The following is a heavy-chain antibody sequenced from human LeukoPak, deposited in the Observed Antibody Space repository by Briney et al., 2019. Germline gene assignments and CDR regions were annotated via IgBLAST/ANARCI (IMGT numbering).Heavy chain of an antibody. J-gene: IGHJ4*02. V-gene: IGHV1-69*05. CDR1: GGTFSSYA. D-gene: IGHD6-19*01. CDR3: ARSYSSGTYPFDY. CDR2: IIPIFGTA. Sequence: SVKVSCKASGGTFSSYAISWVRQAPGQGLEWMGRIIPIFGTANYAQKFQGRVTITTDESTSAAYMELSSLRSEDTAVYHCARSYSSGTYPFDYWGQGTLVTVSS.